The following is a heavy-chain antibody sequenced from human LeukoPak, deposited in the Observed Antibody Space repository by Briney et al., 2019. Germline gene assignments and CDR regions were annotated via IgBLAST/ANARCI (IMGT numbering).Heavy chain of an antibody. CDR1: GGSISSYY. J-gene: IGHJ5*02. V-gene: IGHV4-59*01. CDR2: IYYSGST. CDR3: ARYTSSWYAFDP. Sequence: SETLSLTCTVSGGSISSYYWIWIRQPPGKGLEWIGYIYYSGSTNYNPSLKSRVTISVDTSKNQFSLKLSSVTAADTAVYYCARYTSSWYAFDPWGQGTLVTVSS. D-gene: IGHD6-13*01.